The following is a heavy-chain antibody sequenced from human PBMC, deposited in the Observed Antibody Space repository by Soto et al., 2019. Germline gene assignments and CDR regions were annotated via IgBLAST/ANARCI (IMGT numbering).Heavy chain of an antibody. Sequence: AAVKVSCQAAGYSFTNNDVSWVRQATGQGLEWMGWMNPGSGDTGYAQKFQGRVTMTRDISIATAYMELSSLRSDDTAIYYCARMATFGSLNWFDPWGQGTLVTVSS. D-gene: IGHD3-16*01. CDR2: MNPGSGDT. J-gene: IGHJ5*02. CDR1: GYSFTNND. CDR3: ARMATFGSLNWFDP. V-gene: IGHV1-8*01.